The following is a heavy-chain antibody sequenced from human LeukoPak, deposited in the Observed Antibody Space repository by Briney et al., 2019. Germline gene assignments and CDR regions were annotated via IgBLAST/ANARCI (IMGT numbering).Heavy chain of an antibody. CDR2: IYYSGST. CDR1: GGSTTSSSYY. Sequence: SETLSLTCTVSGGSTTSSSYYWVWIRQPPGKGLEWIGYIYYSGSTNYNPSLKSRVTISVDTSKNQFSLKLSSVTAADTAVYYCARSEQLWLLGVYYYGMDVWGQGTTVTVSS. CDR3: ARSEQLWLLGVYYYGMDV. D-gene: IGHD5-18*01. J-gene: IGHJ6*02. V-gene: IGHV4-61*05.